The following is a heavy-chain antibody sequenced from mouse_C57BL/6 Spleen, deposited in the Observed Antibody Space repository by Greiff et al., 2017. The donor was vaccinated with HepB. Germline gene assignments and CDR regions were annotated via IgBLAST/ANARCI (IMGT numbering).Heavy chain of an antibody. V-gene: IGHV1-18*01. J-gene: IGHJ1*03. CDR2: INPNNGGT. Sequence: EVQLQQSGPELVKPGASVKIPCKASGYTFTDYNMDWVKQSHGKSLEWIGDINPNNGGTNYNQKFKGKATLTVDKSSSTAYMELRSLTSEDTAVYYCASEKDYYGSSLWYFDVWGTGTTVTVSS. CDR1: GYTFTDYN. D-gene: IGHD1-1*01. CDR3: ASEKDYYGSSLWYFDV.